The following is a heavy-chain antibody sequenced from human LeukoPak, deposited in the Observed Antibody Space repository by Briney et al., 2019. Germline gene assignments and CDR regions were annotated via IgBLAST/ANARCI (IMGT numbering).Heavy chain of an antibody. CDR2: IIPIFGTA. CDR1: GGTFSSYA. CDR3: ARGISGSYYSAKSFDY. V-gene: IGHV1-69*06. J-gene: IGHJ4*02. D-gene: IGHD3-10*01. Sequence: ASVKVSCKASGGTFSSYAISWVRQAPGQGLEWMGGIIPIFGTANYAQKFQGRVTITADKSTSTAYMELSSLRSEDTAVYYCARGISGSYYSAKSFDYWGQGTLVTVSS.